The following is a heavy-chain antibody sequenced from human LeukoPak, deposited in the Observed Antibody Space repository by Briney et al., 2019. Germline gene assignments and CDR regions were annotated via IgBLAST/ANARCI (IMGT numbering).Heavy chain of an antibody. J-gene: IGHJ4*02. CDR2: TSYSGAST. CDR3: ANHRSASVVVVAS. CDR1: GFTFSNYA. D-gene: IGHD2-15*01. V-gene: IGHV3-23*01. Sequence: RGSLRLSCAASGFTFSNYAMSWVRQAPGKGLEWVSGTSYSGASTYYADSVKGQFTIHEDNSKNTLYLQMNSLRAEDTAVYYCANHRSASVVVVASWGQGTLVTGPS.